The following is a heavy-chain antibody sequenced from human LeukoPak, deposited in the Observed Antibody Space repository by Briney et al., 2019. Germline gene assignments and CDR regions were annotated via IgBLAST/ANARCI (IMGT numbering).Heavy chain of an antibody. CDR3: ARAQPPTVTNPHAHFDY. V-gene: IGHV3-7*01. J-gene: IGHJ4*02. CDR2: IKQDGSEK. CDR1: GFTFSNYW. Sequence: PGGSLRLSCAASGFTFSNYWMSWVRHAPGKGLEWVANIKQDGSEKYYVDSVKGRFTISRDNAKNSLYLQMNSLRAEDTAVYYCARAQPPTVTNPHAHFDYWGQGTLVTVSS. D-gene: IGHD4-17*01.